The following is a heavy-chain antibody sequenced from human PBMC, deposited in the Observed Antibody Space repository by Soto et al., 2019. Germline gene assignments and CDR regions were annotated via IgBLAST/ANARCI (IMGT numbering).Heavy chain of an antibody. CDR2: IIVSGGDR. Sequence: PGGSLRLSCAASGFTFTSFDMTWVRQAPGKGLQWVSRIIVSGGDRYYAESVKGRFTISRDNSKNTLYLQMDRPRVDDKAAYYRAKVYVSPNPPSFDYYMHVWCIGTTVNVS. D-gene: IGHD3-10*02. CDR3: AKVYVSPNPPSFDYYMHV. J-gene: IGHJ6*03. CDR1: GFTFTSFD. V-gene: IGHV3-23*01.